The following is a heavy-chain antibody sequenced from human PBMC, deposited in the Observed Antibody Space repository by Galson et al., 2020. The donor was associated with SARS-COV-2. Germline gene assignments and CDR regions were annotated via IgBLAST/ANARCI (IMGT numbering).Heavy chain of an antibody. Sequence: GESLKISCAASGFTFSSYWMSWVRQAPGKGLEWVANIKQDGSEKYYVDSVKGRFTISRDNAKNSLYLQMNSLRAEDTAVYYCARDGAVAGHGAFDIWGQGTMVTVSS. CDR2: IKQDGSEK. V-gene: IGHV3-7*01. CDR1: GFTFSSYW. CDR3: ARDGAVAGHGAFDI. D-gene: IGHD6-19*01. J-gene: IGHJ3*02.